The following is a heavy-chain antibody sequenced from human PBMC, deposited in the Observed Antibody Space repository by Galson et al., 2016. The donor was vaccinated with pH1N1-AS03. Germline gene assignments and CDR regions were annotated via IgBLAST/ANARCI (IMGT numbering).Heavy chain of an antibody. D-gene: IGHD7-27*01. CDR1: GFTVTRND. V-gene: IGHV3-13*01. J-gene: IGHJ6*04. CDR2: IAATGPT. Sequence: CAASGFTVTRNDMHWVRQATGQGLEWVSIIAATGPTHYADSVKGRFTISREIPQNSLYLQMDSLRADGTAVYHCAVWGYVSGTHGLDVWGKGTTVTVSS. CDR3: AVWGYVSGTHGLDV.